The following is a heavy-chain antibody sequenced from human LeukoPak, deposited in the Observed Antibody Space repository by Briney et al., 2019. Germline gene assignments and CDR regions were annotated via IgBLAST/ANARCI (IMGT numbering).Heavy chain of an antibody. J-gene: IGHJ6*02. Sequence: SETLSLTCTVSGGSITNYYWSWIRQPPGKGLEWIGYIYYSGGTNYNPSLKSRVTISVDTSKNQFSLKLSSVTAADTAVYYCARHTRITMIVVVPRGYGMDVWGQGTTVTVSS. CDR2: IYYSGGT. CDR3: ARHTRITMIVVVPRGYGMDV. D-gene: IGHD3-22*01. CDR1: GGSITNYY. V-gene: IGHV4-59*08.